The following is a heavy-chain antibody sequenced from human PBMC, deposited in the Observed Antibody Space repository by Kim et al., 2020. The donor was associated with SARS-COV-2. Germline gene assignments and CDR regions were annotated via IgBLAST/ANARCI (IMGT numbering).Heavy chain of an antibody. D-gene: IGHD1-7*01. V-gene: IGHV4-34*01. CDR1: GGSFSGYY. CDR2: INHSGST. CDR3: ARAGLNYARGKRGLSGAFDF. Sequence: SETLSLTCAVYGGSFSGYYWSWVRQPPGKGLEWIGEINHSGSTNYNPSLKSRVTISVDTSKNKISLKLSSVTAADTAVYYCARAGLNYARGKRGLSGAFDFWGQGTLVTVSS. J-gene: IGHJ3*01.